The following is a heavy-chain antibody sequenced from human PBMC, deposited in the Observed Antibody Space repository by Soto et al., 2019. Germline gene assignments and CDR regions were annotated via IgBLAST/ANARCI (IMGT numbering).Heavy chain of an antibody. CDR2: YSGFT. D-gene: IGHD3-22*01. CDR1: GGSITTYQ. J-gene: IGHJ4*02. CDR3: ARQLSNISSGYYQSYFAS. Sequence: PSETLSLTCTVSGGSITTYQWSWIRQPPGKGLEWIGGYSGFTNYNPSLESRATISVDHSKNQFFLTLRSVTAADTAVYYWARQLSNISSGYYQSYFASWGQEPLV. V-gene: IGHV4-59*01.